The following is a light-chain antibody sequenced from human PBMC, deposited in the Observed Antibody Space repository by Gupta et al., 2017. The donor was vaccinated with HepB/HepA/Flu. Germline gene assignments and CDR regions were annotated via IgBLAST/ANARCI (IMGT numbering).Light chain of an antibody. CDR3: QQYGSSRT. CDR2: GAS. CDR1: QSISSTY. V-gene: IGKV3-20*01. J-gene: IGKJ1*01. Sequence: TVLTQSPGTLSLSPGERATLSCRASQSISSTYLAWYQQKPGQAPRLLIFGASSRATGIPDKFSGSGSGTDFTLTISRLEPEEFAVYYCQQYGSSRTFGQGTKVEIK.